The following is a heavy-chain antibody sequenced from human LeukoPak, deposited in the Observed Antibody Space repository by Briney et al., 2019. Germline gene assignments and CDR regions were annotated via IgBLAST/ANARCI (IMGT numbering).Heavy chain of an antibody. J-gene: IGHJ4*02. Sequence: PGGSLRLSCAASGFTFSGSAMHWVRQASGKGLEWVGRIRSKANSYATAYAASGKGRFTISRDDSKNTAYLQMNSLKTEDTAVYYCTRLAAAGTDYWGQGTLVTVSS. V-gene: IGHV3-73*01. CDR1: GFTFSGSA. CDR2: IRSKANSYAT. D-gene: IGHD6-13*01. CDR3: TRLAAAGTDY.